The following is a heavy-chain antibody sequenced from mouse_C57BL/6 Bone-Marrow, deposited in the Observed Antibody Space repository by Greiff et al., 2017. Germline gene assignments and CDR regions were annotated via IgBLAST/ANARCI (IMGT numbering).Heavy chain of an antibody. V-gene: IGHV1-42*01. CDR3: ATVYYGYDDY. CDR2: INTSTGGT. D-gene: IGHD2-2*01. CDR1: GYSFTGYY. Sequence: VQLQQSGPELVKPGASVKISCKASGYSFTGYYMNWVKQSPEKSLEWIGEINTSTGGTTYNQKFKAKATLTVDKSSSTAYMQLKSLTSEDSAVYYGATVYYGYDDYWGQGTTLTVSS. J-gene: IGHJ2*01.